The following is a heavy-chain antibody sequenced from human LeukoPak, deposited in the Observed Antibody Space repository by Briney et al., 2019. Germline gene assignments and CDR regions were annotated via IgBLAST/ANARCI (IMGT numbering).Heavy chain of an antibody. Sequence: SETLSLTCAVYGGSFSGYYWSWIRQPPGKGLEWIGEINHSGSTNYNPSLKSRVTISVDTSKNQFSLRLTSVTTADTAVYYCARVYGSGSSSYFWEDYWGQGTLVTVSS. J-gene: IGHJ4*02. V-gene: IGHV4-34*01. D-gene: IGHD3-10*01. CDR2: INHSGST. CDR1: GGSFSGYY. CDR3: ARVYGSGSSSYFWEDY.